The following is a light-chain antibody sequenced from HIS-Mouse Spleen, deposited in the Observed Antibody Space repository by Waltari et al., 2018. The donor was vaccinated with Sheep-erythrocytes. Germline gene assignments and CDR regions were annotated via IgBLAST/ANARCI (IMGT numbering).Light chain of an antibody. V-gene: IGLV3-1*01. J-gene: IGLJ2*01. CDR3: QAWDSSTEV. CDR2: QDS. Sequence: SYELTQPPSASVSPGQTASSTRSRDQLGDKSACWYQQQPGQSPVLVIYQDSKRPSGIPGLVSGSNSGNTATLTISGTQAMDEADYYCQAWDSSTEVFGGGTKLTVL. CDR1: QLGDKS.